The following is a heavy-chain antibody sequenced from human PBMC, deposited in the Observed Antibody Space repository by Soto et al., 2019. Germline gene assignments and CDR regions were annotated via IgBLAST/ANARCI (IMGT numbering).Heavy chain of an antibody. CDR1: GYTFTSYG. D-gene: IGHD6-19*01. V-gene: IGHV1-18*01. Sequence: QVQLVQSGAEVKKPGASVKVSCKASGYTFTSYGISWVRQAPGQGLEWMGWISAYNGNTNYAQKLQGRVTMTTDTSTSTAYMDLRSLRSDDTAVYYCARNQPGQWRSAYAFDIWGQGTMVTVSS. CDR3: ARNQPGQWRSAYAFDI. CDR2: ISAYNGNT. J-gene: IGHJ3*02.